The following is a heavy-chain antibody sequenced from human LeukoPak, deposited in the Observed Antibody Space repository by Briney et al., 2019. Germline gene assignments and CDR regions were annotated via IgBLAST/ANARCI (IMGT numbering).Heavy chain of an antibody. Sequence: KSSETLSLTCTVSGGSISSSSYYWGWIRQPPGKGLEWIGEIHHSKSSNYYPSLKSRVTISVDKSKNQFSLELNSVTAADTAVYYCARGGDWLFDYWGQGILVTVSS. D-gene: IGHD2-21*02. CDR3: ARGGDWLFDY. J-gene: IGHJ4*02. CDR1: GGSISSSSYY. CDR2: IHHSKSS. V-gene: IGHV4-39*07.